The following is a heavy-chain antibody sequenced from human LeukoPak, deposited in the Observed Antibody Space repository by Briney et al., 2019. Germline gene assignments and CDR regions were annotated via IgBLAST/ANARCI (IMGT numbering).Heavy chain of an antibody. CDR3: ARDTLNGPFVISLDY. J-gene: IGHJ4*02. V-gene: IGHV3-48*03. CDR1: GFSSASYG. Sequence: QPGGSLRLSCAASGFSSASYGMNWVRQAPGKGLEWVSHITSDGHVETYVDSVRGRFTMSRDNAKDLLFLQMNGLRAEDTAVYYCARDTLNGPFVISLDYWGQGALVTVSS. D-gene: IGHD3-9*01. CDR2: ITSDGHVE.